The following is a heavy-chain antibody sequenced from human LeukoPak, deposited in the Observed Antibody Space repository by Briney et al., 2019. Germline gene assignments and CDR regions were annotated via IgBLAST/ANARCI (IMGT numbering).Heavy chain of an antibody. Sequence: GGSLRLSCAASGFTFRNYAMSWVRQAPGKGPEWVSGISGSGAKTYYADSVRGRFTISRDNSENTLFLQMNSLRAEDTAVYYCAKDHMTTVVTLCFDPWGQGTLVTVSS. J-gene: IGHJ5*02. CDR3: AKDHMTTVVTLCFDP. V-gene: IGHV3-23*01. CDR2: ISGSGAKT. D-gene: IGHD4-23*01. CDR1: GFTFRNYA.